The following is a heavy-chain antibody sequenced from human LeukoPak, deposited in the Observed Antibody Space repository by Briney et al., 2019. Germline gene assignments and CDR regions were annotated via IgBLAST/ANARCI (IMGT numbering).Heavy chain of an antibody. D-gene: IGHD2-21*01. Sequence: GGSLRLSCEASQFTFSRFAMSWIRQAPGTGLEWVSTLSGSGTATYYADSAKGRFTTSRDNSKDTLYLQMDKLRADDTAVYYCAKHLGSHSFLFYYMDVWGTGTSVIVSS. V-gene: IGHV3-23*01. CDR1: QFTFSRFA. CDR2: LSGSGTAT. J-gene: IGHJ6*03. CDR3: AKHLGSHSFLFYYMDV.